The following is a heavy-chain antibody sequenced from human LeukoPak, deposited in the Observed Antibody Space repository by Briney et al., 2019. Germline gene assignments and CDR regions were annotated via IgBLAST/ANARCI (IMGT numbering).Heavy chain of an antibody. Sequence: PRGSVKVSCKASGYTFTGYYMHWVRQAPGQGLEWMGWINPNSGGTNYAQKFQGRVTMTRDTSISTAYMELSRLRSDDTAVYYCARDLTRYGGGNWFDPWGQGTLVTVSS. D-gene: IGHD4-23*01. CDR3: ARDLTRYGGGNWFDP. V-gene: IGHV1-2*02. J-gene: IGHJ5*02. CDR2: INPNSGGT. CDR1: GYTFTGYY.